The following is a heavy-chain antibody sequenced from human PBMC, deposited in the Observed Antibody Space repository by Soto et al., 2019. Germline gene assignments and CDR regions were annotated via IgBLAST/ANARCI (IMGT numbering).Heavy chain of an antibody. D-gene: IGHD2-15*01. Sequence: EVQLVESGGGLVQPGGSLRLSCAASGFTFSSYWMHWVRQAPGKGLVWVSRINSDGSSTSYADSVMGRFTISRDNAKNTLYLQMNSLRAEVTAVYYCVRTSLVVAAATREDYWGQGTLVTVSS. CDR3: VRTSLVVAAATREDY. V-gene: IGHV3-74*01. CDR1: GFTFSSYW. CDR2: INSDGSST. J-gene: IGHJ4*02.